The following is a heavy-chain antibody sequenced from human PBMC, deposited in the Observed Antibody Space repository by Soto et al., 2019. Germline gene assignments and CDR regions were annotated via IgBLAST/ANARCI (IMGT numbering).Heavy chain of an antibody. CDR2: IYYSGST. V-gene: IGHV4-59*01. Sequence: SETLSLTCTVSGGSISSYYWSWIRQPPGKGLEWIGYIYYSGSTNYNPSLKSRVTISVDTSKNQFSLKLSSVTAADTAVYYCAREGGGDYYYMDVWGKGTTVTVSS. CDR3: AREGGGDYYYMDV. D-gene: IGHD3-16*01. J-gene: IGHJ6*03. CDR1: GGSISSYY.